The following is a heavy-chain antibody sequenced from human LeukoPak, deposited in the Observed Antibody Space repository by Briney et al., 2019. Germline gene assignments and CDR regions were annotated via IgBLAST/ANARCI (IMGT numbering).Heavy chain of an antibody. V-gene: IGHV3-23*01. CDR2: TNYSGSGT. Sequence: GGSLRLSCAASGITFSTYAMTWVRQAPGKGLEWVSSTNYSGSGTFYADSVKGRFTISRDNSKNTLYLQMNSLRAEDTAVYYCTNRGVGYYYMDVWGKGTTVTVSS. CDR3: TNRGVGYYYMDV. J-gene: IGHJ6*03. CDR1: GITFSTYA. D-gene: IGHD2-15*01.